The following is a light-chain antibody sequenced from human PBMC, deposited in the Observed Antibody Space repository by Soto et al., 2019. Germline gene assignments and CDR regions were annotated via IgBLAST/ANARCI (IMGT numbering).Light chain of an antibody. Sequence: QSALTQPRSVSGSPGQSVTLSCTGTSRDVGSYYFVSWYQHHPGTAPKLIMFNISKRPSGVPDRFSGSKSGNTASLTISGLQAEDEAAYYCCSYAGSYTVVFGGGTKLTVL. V-gene: IGLV2-11*01. CDR3: CSYAGSYTVV. CDR1: SRDVGSYYF. CDR2: NIS. J-gene: IGLJ2*01.